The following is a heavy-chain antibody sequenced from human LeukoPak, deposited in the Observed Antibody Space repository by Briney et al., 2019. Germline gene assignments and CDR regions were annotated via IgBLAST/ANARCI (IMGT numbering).Heavy chain of an antibody. CDR3: ARSARNVYYYYGMDV. CDR1: GFTFSSYD. J-gene: IGHJ6*02. Sequence: GGSLRLSCAASGFTFSSYDMHWVRQATGKGLEWVSAIGTAGDTYYPGSVKGRFTISRENAKNSLYLQMNSLRAGDTAVYYCARSARNVYYYYGMDVWGQGTTVTVSS. CDR2: IGTAGDT. V-gene: IGHV3-13*01. D-gene: IGHD1-14*01.